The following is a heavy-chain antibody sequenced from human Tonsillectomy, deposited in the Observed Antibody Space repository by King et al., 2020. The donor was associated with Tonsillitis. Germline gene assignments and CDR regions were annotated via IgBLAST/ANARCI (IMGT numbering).Heavy chain of an antibody. CDR1: GGSISSYY. D-gene: IGHD1-20*01. V-gene: IGHV4-59*08. Sequence: QLQESGPGLVKPSETLSLTCTVSGGSISSYYWSWIRQPPGKGLEWIGYIYYSGSTNYNPSLKSRVTISVDTSKNQSSLKLCSVTAADTAVYYCARHLTVAPPFRVYYWYFDLWGRGTLVTVSS. J-gene: IGHJ2*01. CDR3: ARHLTVAPPFRVYYWYFDL. CDR2: IYYSGST.